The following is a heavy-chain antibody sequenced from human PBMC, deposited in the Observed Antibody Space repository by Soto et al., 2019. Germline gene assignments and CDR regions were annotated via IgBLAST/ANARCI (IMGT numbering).Heavy chain of an antibody. CDR1: GGSISSYY. D-gene: IGHD6-13*01. Sequence: PSETLSLTCTVSGGSISSYYWSWIRQPPGKGLEWIGYIYYSGSTNYNPSLKSRVTISVDTSKNQFSLKLSSVTAADTAVYYCARLSPSDSSSWFFDYWGQGTLVTVSS. J-gene: IGHJ4*02. V-gene: IGHV4-59*01. CDR2: IYYSGST. CDR3: ARLSPSDSSSWFFDY.